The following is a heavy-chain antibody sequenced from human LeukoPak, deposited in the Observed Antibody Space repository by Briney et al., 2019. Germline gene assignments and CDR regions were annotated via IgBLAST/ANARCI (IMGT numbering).Heavy chain of an antibody. V-gene: IGHV3-7*01. D-gene: IGHD6-19*01. Sequence: GGSLRLSCAASGFSFSSYWMTWVRQAPGKGLEWVANTKEDGSEQKYVDSVKGRFTISRDNAKNLLYLQMNSLRAEDTAVYYCARPLKYSSGCLGHWGQGALVTVSS. CDR1: GFSFSSYW. J-gene: IGHJ4*02. CDR2: TKEDGSEQ. CDR3: ARPLKYSSGCLGH.